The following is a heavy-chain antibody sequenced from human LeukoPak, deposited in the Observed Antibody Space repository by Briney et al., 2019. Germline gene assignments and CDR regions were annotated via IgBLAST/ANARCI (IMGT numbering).Heavy chain of an antibody. D-gene: IGHD6-13*01. CDR1: GFSFSSYW. J-gene: IGHJ4*02. V-gene: IGHV3-7*01. CDR3: ARMSTSSWYVCDY. CDR2: IKQDGSEQ. Sequence: GGSLRLSCAASGFSFSSYWMTWVRQAPGKGLEWVANIKQDGSEQYYVDSVMGRFTISRDNAKNSMYLQMNSLRAEATAVYYCARMSTSSWYVCDYWGQGTLVTVSS.